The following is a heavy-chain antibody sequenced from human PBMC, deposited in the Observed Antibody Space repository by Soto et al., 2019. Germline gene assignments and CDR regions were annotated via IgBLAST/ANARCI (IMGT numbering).Heavy chain of an antibody. J-gene: IGHJ4*02. CDR1: GFTFSTYW. CDR2: INQDGSEK. V-gene: IGHV3-7*01. Sequence: PGGSLRLSCAASGFTFSTYWIDCVRHTPLKWLEWVANINQDGSEKNYVDSVKGRFAIYRDNAKNSLYLQMSSLTAEDSALYYCSRSLNSWGQGTLVTVSS. CDR3: SRSLNS.